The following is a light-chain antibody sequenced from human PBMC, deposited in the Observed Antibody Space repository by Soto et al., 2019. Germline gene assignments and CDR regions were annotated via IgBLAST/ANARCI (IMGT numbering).Light chain of an antibody. J-gene: IGLJ2*01. CDR2: DVT. CDR3: SSYSSSTTHVV. Sequence: QSALTQPASVSGSPGRSVTISCTGTSSDVGDFHYVSWYQHLPGRAPKLIIYDVTNRPSGISYRFSASKSGRTASLTISGLKAEDEAYYYCSSYSSSTTHVVFGGGTEVTVL. V-gene: IGLV2-14*03. CDR1: SSDVGDFHY.